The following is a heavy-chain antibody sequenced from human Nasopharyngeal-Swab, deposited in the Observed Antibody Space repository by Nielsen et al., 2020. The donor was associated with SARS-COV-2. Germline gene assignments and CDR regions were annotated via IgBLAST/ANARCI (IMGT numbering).Heavy chain of an antibody. CDR3: ARNDAFDI. CDR2: IRSKANSYAT. CDR1: GFTFSGSA. J-gene: IGHJ3*02. Sequence: GGSLRLSCAASGFTFSGSAMHWVRQASGKGLEWVGRIRSKANSYATAYAASVKGRFTISRDNSKNTLFLQMNSLRAEDTAVYYCARNDAFDIWGQGTMVTVSS. V-gene: IGHV3-73*01.